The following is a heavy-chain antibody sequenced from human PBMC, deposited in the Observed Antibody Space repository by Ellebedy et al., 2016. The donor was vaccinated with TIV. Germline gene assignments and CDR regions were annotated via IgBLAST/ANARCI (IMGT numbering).Heavy chain of an antibody. CDR1: GYTFTRYG. D-gene: IGHD6-6*01. CDR2: INGYNGNT. J-gene: IGHJ6*02. Sequence: AASVKVSCKASGYTFTRYGISWVRQAPGQGLEWMGWINGYNGNTNYAHKLRGRVTMTTDTSTSTAYMELRSLRFNDTAVYYCARELEYSSTYYYYYGIDVWGQGTTVTVSS. V-gene: IGHV1-18*01. CDR3: ARELEYSSTYYYYYGIDV.